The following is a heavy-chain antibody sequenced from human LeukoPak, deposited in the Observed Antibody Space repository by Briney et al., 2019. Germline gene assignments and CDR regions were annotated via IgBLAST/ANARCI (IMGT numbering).Heavy chain of an antibody. D-gene: IGHD4-11*01. CDR1: GFTFSSYA. V-gene: IGHV3-30-3*01. J-gene: IGHJ4*02. Sequence: GRSLRLSCAASGFTFSSYAMHWVRQAPGKGLEWVAVLSFDVNDKKYADSVKGRFTISRDNAKNSLYLQMNSLRAEDTAVYYCARYYSNSFDYWGQGTLVTVSS. CDR3: ARYYSNSFDY. CDR2: LSFDVNDK.